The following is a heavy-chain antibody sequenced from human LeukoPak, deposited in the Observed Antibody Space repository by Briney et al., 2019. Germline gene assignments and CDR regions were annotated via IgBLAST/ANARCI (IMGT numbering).Heavy chain of an antibody. CDR1: VLTFNNYG. CDR2: MSGHGDNT. J-gene: IGHJ3*02. D-gene: IGHD5-24*01. Sequence: PGGSLRLSCAAFVLTFNNYGMSWVRQAPGKGPEWVSAMSGHGDNTFYADSVRGRFIVSRDNSKNTLYLQMNSLRAEDTAVYYCAKEMATMNAFDIWGQGTMVTVSS. CDR3: AKEMATMNAFDI. V-gene: IGHV3-23*01.